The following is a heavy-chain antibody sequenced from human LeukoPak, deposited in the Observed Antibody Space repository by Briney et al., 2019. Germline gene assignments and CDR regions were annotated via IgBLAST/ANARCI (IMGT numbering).Heavy chain of an antibody. D-gene: IGHD2-2*01. CDR3: ASYCSSTSCSPGDY. CDR1: GGSFSGYY. J-gene: IGHJ4*02. V-gene: IGHV4-34*01. Sequence: PSETLSLTCAVYGGSFSGYYWSWIRQPPGKGLEWIGEINHSGSTNYNPSLKSRVTISVDTSKNQFSLKLSSVTAADTAVYYCASYCSSTSCSPGDYWGQGTLVTVSS. CDR2: INHSGST.